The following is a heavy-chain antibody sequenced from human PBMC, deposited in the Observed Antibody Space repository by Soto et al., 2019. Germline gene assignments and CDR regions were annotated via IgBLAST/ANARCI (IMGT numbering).Heavy chain of an antibody. CDR2: FDPEDGET. V-gene: IGHV1-24*01. D-gene: IGHD6-13*01. CDR1: GYTLTELS. Sequence: ASVKVSCKVSGYTLTELSMHWVRQAPGKGLEWMGGFDPEDGETIYAQKFQGRVTMTEDTSTDTAYMELSSLRSEDTAVYYCATGYRGIAAEELDYWGQGTLVTVSS. CDR3: ATGYRGIAAEELDY. J-gene: IGHJ4*02.